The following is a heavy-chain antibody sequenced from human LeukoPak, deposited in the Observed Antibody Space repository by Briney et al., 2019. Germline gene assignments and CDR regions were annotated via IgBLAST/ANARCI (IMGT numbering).Heavy chain of an antibody. D-gene: IGHD1-7*01. Sequence: ASVKVSCKASGYTFTGYYMHWVRQAPGQGFEWMGWINPNSGGANYAQKFQGRVTMTRDTSISTAYMELSRLRSDDTAVYYCARDFITGTIAVFWSWGQGTLVTVSS. V-gene: IGHV1-2*02. CDR3: ARDFITGTIAVFWS. J-gene: IGHJ5*02. CDR2: INPNSGGA. CDR1: GYTFTGYY.